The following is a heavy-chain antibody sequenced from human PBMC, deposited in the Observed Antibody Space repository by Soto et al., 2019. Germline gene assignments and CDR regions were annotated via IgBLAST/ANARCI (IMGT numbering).Heavy chain of an antibody. Sequence: PGGSLRLSCADSGFTFSSYWMHWVRQAPGKGLEWVANIKQDGSTKYYVASVKGRFAISRDNARNSVYLQMNSLRVEDTAVYYCARAIGAAGSYWGLGTLVTVSS. J-gene: IGHJ4*02. V-gene: IGHV3-7*04. CDR1: GFTFSSYW. D-gene: IGHD6-13*01. CDR3: ARAIGAAGSY. CDR2: IKQDGSTK.